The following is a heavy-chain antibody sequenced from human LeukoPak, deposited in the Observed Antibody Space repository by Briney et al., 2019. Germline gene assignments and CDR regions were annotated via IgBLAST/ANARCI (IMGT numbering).Heavy chain of an antibody. J-gene: IGHJ4*02. CDR1: GYTFTTYG. CDR3: AREDGSGTWGY. D-gene: IGHD3-10*01. V-gene: IGHV1-69*05. CDR2: IIPIFTKT. Sequence: GASVKVSCKASGYTFTTYGISWVRQAPGQGLEWMGGIIPIFTKTSNAQKFQGRLTITTDESTTTAYMELSSLRSEDTAVYYCAREDGSGTWGYWGQGTLVTVFS.